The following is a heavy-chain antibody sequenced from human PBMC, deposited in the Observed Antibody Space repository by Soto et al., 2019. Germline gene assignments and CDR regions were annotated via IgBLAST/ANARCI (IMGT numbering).Heavy chain of an antibody. CDR3: ARDRGRYGSGNYSFGY. J-gene: IGHJ4*02. CDR2: ISSNGGST. Sequence: EVQLVESGGGLVQPGGSLRLSCAASGFTFSSYAMHWVRQAPGKGLEYVSAISSNGGSTYYANSVMGRFTISRDNSKNTLYLQMGSLRAEDMAVYYCARDRGRYGSGNYSFGYWGQGTLVTVSS. D-gene: IGHD3-10*01. CDR1: GFTFSSYA. V-gene: IGHV3-64*01.